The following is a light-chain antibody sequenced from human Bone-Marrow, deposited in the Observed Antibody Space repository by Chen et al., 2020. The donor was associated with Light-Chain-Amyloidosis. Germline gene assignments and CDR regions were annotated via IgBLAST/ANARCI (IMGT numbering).Light chain of an antibody. J-gene: IGKJ2*01. CDR3: QQYGSSPT. CDR2: GAS. CDR1: QSVSSY. V-gene: IGKV3-20*01. Sequence: EIVLTQSPATLSLSPGERATLSCRASQSVSSYLAWYQQKPGQAPRLLIYGASSRATGIPDRFSGSWSGTDFTLTISRLEPEDFAVYYCQQYGSSPTFGQGTKLEIK.